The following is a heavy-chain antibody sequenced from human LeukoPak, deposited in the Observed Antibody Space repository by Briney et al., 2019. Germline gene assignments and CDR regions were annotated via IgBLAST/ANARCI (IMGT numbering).Heavy chain of an antibody. CDR2: ISYDGSNK. Sequence: PGRSLRLSCAASGFTFSSYGMNWVRQAPGKGLEWVAVISYDGSNKHYADSVEGRFTISRDNSKNTLYLQMNSLRAEDTAVYYCAKDPYGSGSYWIDYWGQGTLVTVSS. CDR3: AKDPYGSGSYWIDY. V-gene: IGHV3-30*18. CDR1: GFTFSSYG. J-gene: IGHJ4*02. D-gene: IGHD3-10*01.